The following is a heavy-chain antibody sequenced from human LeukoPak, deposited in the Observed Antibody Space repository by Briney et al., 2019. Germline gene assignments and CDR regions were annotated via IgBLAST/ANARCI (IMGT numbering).Heavy chain of an antibody. CDR1: GFTFDDFP. Sequence: GRSLRLSCAASGFTFDDFPMHWVRQAPGKGLEWVAGITWNSDSKGYGDSVKGRFTIYRDNAKNSLYLQMNSLRAEDTAVYYCAKDLLSSSWYYFDYWGQGTLVTVSS. D-gene: IGHD6-13*01. CDR2: ITWNSDSK. CDR3: AKDLLSSSWYYFDY. V-gene: IGHV3-9*01. J-gene: IGHJ4*02.